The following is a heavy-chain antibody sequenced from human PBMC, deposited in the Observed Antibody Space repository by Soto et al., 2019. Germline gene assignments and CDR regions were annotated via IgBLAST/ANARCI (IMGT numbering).Heavy chain of an antibody. CDR2: MWYDGTNK. CDR3: ARDHYGGNSDFDY. Sequence: PGKGLEWVAVMWYDGTNKYYADSVEGRFTISRDNSKTTVSLQMNSLRAEDTAMYYCARDHYGGNSDFDYWGQGTLVTVSS. J-gene: IGHJ4*02. V-gene: IGHV3-33*01. D-gene: IGHD4-17*01.